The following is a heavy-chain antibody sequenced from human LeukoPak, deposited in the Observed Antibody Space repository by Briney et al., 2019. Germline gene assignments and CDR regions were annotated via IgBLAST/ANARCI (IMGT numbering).Heavy chain of an antibody. CDR1: GGTFSSYA. CDR3: ARDADSSGYYSPAFFDY. J-gene: IGHJ4*02. V-gene: IGHV1-69*05. D-gene: IGHD3-22*01. Sequence: ASVRVSCKASGGTFSSYAISWVRQAPGQGLEWMGGIIPIFGTANYAQKFQGRVTITTDESTSTAYMELSSLRSEDTAVYYCARDADSSGYYSPAFFDYWGQGTLVTASS. CDR2: IIPIFGTA.